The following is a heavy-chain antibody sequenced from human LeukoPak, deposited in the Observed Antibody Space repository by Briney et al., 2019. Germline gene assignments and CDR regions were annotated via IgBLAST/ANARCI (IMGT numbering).Heavy chain of an antibody. V-gene: IGHV4-39*07. D-gene: IGHD3-22*01. J-gene: IGHJ5*02. CDR2: IYYSGST. Sequence: SETLSLTCTVSGGSISSSSYYWGWIRQPPGKGLEWIGSIYYSGSTYYNPSLKSRVTISVDTSKNQFSLKLSSVTAADTAVYYCARVPVVTLLDPWGQGTLVTVSS. CDR3: ARVPVVTLLDP. CDR1: GGSISSSSYY.